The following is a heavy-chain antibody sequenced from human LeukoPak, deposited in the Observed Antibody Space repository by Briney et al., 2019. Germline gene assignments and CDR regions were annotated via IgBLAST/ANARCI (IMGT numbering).Heavy chain of an antibody. J-gene: IGHJ4*02. CDR2: INPNSGGT. CDR1: GYTFTGYY. CDR3: ARLPYIAASQHYFDY. Sequence: ASVKVSCKASGYTFTGYYMHWVRQAPGQGLEWMGWINPNSGGTNYAQKFQGRVTMTRDTSISTAYMELSRLRSDDTAVYYCARLPYIAASQHYFDYWGQGTLVTVSS. V-gene: IGHV1-2*02. D-gene: IGHD6-6*01.